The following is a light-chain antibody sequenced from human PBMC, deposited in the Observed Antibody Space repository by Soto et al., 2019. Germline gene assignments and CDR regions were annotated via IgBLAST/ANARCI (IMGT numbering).Light chain of an antibody. Sequence: DLQMTQSPSSVSVSVGDTVTITCRANQGIDSWLAWYQQKPGKAPKLLMYGSSTLQSGVPSRFSGSRSGTDFILTISSLQPEDFATYYCQQAKDFPLTFGGGTKVEIK. CDR3: QQAKDFPLT. J-gene: IGKJ4*01. CDR1: QGIDSW. V-gene: IGKV1-12*01. CDR2: GSS.